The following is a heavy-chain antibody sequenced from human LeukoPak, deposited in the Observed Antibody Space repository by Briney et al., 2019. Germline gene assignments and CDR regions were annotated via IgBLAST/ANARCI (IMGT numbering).Heavy chain of an antibody. V-gene: IGHV3-48*03. D-gene: IGHD3-22*01. CDR1: GFTFSSYE. CDR2: ISTSGSTI. J-gene: IGHJ4*02. CDR3: ARTYCYDGCCYLDH. Sequence: GGSPRLSCVVSGFTFSSYEMHWVRQAPGKGLEWVSYISTSGSTIYSAASVKGRFTISRDNAKNSLYLQMNSLRAEDTAVYYCARTYCYDGCCYLDHWGQGTLVTVSS.